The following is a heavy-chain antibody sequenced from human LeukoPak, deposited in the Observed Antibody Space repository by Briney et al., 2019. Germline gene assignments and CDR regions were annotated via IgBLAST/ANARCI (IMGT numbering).Heavy chain of an antibody. V-gene: IGHV4-34*01. Sequence: SETLSLTCAVFGGSFSGYFWSWIRQPPGKGLEWIGEINESGSTNYNPSLKSRVTISIDTSKNHFSLKLSSVTAADTAVYYCARGPNYPSPSPFDYWGQGTLVTVSS. J-gene: IGHJ4*02. D-gene: IGHD5-24*01. CDR1: GGSFSGYF. CDR2: INESGST. CDR3: ARGPNYPSPSPFDY.